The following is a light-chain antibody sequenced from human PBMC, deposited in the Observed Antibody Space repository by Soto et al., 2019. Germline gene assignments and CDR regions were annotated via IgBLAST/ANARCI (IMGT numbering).Light chain of an antibody. CDR3: QQYNNWLPLT. CDR2: GAS. Sequence: EIVMTQSPATLSVSPGERATLSCRASQSVSSNLAWYQQKPGQAPRLLIYGASTRATGIPARFSGSGSGTEFTLTISSLQSEDFAVYYCQQYNNWLPLTFGGGNKVEIK. CDR1: QSVSSN. J-gene: IGKJ4*01. V-gene: IGKV3-15*01.